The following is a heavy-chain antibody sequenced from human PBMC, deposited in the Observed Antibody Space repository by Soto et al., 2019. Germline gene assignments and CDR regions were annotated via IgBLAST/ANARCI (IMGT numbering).Heavy chain of an antibody. CDR1: GFSLTSSGVG. J-gene: IGHJ4*02. CDR2: IYWNDDE. D-gene: IGHD6-19*01. Sequence: SGPTLVNPTQTLTLTCSFSGFSLTSSGVGVGWFRQPPGKALEWLGLIYWNDDERYRASLHSRLTITKDTSKNQVVLTMTNMDPEDTATYYCAHRPGGSGFRYYFDYWGQGTLVTVSS. V-gene: IGHV2-5*01. CDR3: AHRPGGSGFRYYFDY.